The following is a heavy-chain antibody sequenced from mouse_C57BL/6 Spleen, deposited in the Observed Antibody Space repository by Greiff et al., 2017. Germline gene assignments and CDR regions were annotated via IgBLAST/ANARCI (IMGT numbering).Heavy chain of an antibody. CDR1: GYAFSSYW. D-gene: IGHD2-3*01. Sequence: QVQLQQSGAELVKPGASVKISCKASGYAFSSYWMNWVKQRPGKGLEWIGQIYPGDGDTNYNGKFKGKATLTADKSSSTAYMQLSSLTSEDSAVYCCARGGYDGYPYWYFDVWGTGTTVTVSS. J-gene: IGHJ1*03. CDR3: ARGGYDGYPYWYFDV. V-gene: IGHV1-80*01. CDR2: IYPGDGDT.